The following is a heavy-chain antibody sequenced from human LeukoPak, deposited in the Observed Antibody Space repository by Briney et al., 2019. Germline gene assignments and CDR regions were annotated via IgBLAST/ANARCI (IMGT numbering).Heavy chain of an antibody. CDR3: ARDAITMVRGVIDY. V-gene: IGHV1-18*01. CDR2: ISAYNGNT. Sequence: GASVKVSCKASGYTFTSYGISWVRQAPRQGLEWMGWISAYNGNTNYAQKLQGRVTMTTDTSTSTAYMELRSLRSDDTAVYYCARDAITMVRGVIDYWGQGTLVTVSS. D-gene: IGHD3-10*01. J-gene: IGHJ4*02. CDR1: GYTFTSYG.